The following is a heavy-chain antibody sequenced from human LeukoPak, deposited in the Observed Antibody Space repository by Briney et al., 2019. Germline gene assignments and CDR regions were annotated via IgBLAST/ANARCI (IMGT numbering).Heavy chain of an antibody. CDR2: IYTSGST. J-gene: IGHJ3*02. CDR1: GGSISSYY. CDR3: ARDYFDYGDYVGSWAFDI. V-gene: IGHV4-4*07. Sequence: PSETLSLTCTVSGGSISSYYWSWIRQPAGKGQEWIGRIYTSGSTNYNPSLKSRVTMSVDTSKNQFSLKLSSVTAADTAVYYCARDYFDYGDYVGSWAFDIWGQGTMVTVSS. D-gene: IGHD4-17*01.